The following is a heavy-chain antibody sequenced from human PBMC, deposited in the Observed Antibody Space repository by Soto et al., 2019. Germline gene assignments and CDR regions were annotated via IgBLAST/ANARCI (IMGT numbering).Heavy chain of an antibody. D-gene: IGHD1-26*01. J-gene: IGHJ5*02. CDR2: INGDGSST. CDR1: GFTISSHW. V-gene: IGHV3-74*01. Sequence: EVQLVESGGGLVQPGGSLRLSCAASGFTISSHWMHWVRQAPGKGLVWVSRINGDGSSTSYADSVKGRFIISRDNAKNTLYLQMNILRAEDTAVYYCVRSYSGTYGFFDPWGQGTLVTVSS. CDR3: VRSYSGTYGFFDP.